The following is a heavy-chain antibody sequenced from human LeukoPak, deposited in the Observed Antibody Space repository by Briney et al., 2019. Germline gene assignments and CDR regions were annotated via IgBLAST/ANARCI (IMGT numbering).Heavy chain of an antibody. D-gene: IGHD5-18*01. CDR1: GFTFSTYW. CDR2: IKEEGSEK. V-gene: IGHV3-7*05. J-gene: IGHJ4*02. CDR3: ARDKPVRNSYGFVFDY. Sequence: PGGSLRLSCAASGFTFSTYWMSWVRQAPGKGLQWVANIKEEGSEKYYVDSVKGRFTISRDNAKNSLYLPMNSLRAEDTAVYYCARDKPVRNSYGFVFDYWGQGTLVTV.